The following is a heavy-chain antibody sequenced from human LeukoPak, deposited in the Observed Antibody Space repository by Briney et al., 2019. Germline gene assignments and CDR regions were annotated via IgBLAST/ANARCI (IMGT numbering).Heavy chain of an antibody. CDR3: AKPGHSYYYTPGDFS. CDR2: AYFTGST. CDR1: GGSVSSSSSY. D-gene: IGHD3-22*01. J-gene: IGHJ5*02. Sequence: SETLSLTCTVSGGSVSSSSSYWGWIRQPPGKGLEWIGSAYFTGSTNYSLSLKTRVTISLDTSKNQFSLRLTSVTAADTAVYYCAKPGHSYYYTPGDFSWGQGTLVTVSS. V-gene: IGHV4-39*01.